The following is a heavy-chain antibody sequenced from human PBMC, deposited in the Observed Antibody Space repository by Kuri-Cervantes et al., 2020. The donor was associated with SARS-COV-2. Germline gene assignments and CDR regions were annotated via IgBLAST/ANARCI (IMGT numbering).Heavy chain of an antibody. Sequence: GGSLRLSCAASGFTFSSYSMNWVRQAPGKGLEWVSSISSSSSYISYADSMKGRFTISRDNAKNSLYLQMSSLRAEDTAVYYCARGNYVMYSRWPTAPSDYWGQGTLVTVSS. CDR2: ISSSSSYI. D-gene: IGHD3-16*01. V-gene: IGHV3-21*01. CDR1: GFTFSSYS. J-gene: IGHJ4*02. CDR3: ARGNYVMYSRWPTAPSDY.